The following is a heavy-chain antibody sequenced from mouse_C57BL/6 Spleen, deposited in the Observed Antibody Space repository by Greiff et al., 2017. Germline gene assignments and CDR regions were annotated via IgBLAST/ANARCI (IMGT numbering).Heavy chain of an antibody. J-gene: IGHJ3*01. Sequence: EVQLVESGGGLVQPGESLKLSCESNEYEFPSHDLSWVRKTPEKRLELVAAINSDGGSTYYPDPMVSRFFIARDNPKKTLSLQMSRLRSEDAALYYCARHVYGSSPFAYWGQGTLVTVSA. D-gene: IGHD1-1*01. V-gene: IGHV5-2*01. CDR1: EYEFPSHD. CDR3: ARHVYGSSPFAY. CDR2: INSDGGST.